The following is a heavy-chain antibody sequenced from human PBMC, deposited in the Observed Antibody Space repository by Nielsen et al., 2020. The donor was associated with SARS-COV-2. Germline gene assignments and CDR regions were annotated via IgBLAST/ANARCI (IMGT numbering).Heavy chain of an antibody. J-gene: IGHJ4*02. CDR2: IKSKTDGGTT. CDR1: GFTFSNAW. CDR3: TTEGGAAAGPFDY. Sequence: SCAASGFTFSNAWMSWVRQAPGKGLEWVGRIKSKTDGGTTDYAAPVKGRFTISRDDSKNTLYLQMNSLKTEDTAVYYCTTEGGAAAGPFDYWGQGTLVTVSS. D-gene: IGHD6-13*01. V-gene: IGHV3-15*01.